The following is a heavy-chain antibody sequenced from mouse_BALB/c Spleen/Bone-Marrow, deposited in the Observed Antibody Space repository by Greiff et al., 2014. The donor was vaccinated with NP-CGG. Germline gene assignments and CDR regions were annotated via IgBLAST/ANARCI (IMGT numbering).Heavy chain of an antibody. CDR3: ASQGDYGSFDY. J-gene: IGHJ2*02. CDR2: IYPGDGDI. CDR1: GYTFTSYW. D-gene: IGHD1-1*02. V-gene: IGHV1-87*01. Sequence: QVQLQQSGAELARPGASVKLSCKASGYTFTSYWMQWVEQRPGQGLEWIGAIYPGDGDIRYTQKFKGKATLTADKSSSTAYMQLSSLASEDSAVYYYASQGDYGSFDYWGQGTSLTVSS.